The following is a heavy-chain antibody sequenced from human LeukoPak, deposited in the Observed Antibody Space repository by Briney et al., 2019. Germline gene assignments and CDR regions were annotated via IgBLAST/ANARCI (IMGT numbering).Heavy chain of an antibody. CDR2: INHSGST. CDR1: GGSFSGYY. CDR3: AITMVRGVITLDY. D-gene: IGHD3-10*01. V-gene: IGHV4-34*01. Sequence: SETLSLTCAVYGGSFSGYYWSWIRQPPGKGLEWIGEINHSGSTNYNPSLKSRVTISVDMSKNQFSLKLSSVTAADTAVYYCAITMVRGVITLDYWGQGTLVTVSS. J-gene: IGHJ4*02.